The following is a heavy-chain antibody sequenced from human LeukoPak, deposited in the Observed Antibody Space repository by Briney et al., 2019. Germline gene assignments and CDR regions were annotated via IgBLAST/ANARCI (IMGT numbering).Heavy chain of an antibody. D-gene: IGHD3-22*01. CDR1: GGTFSSYA. Sequence: SMKVSCKASGGTFSSYAISWVRQAPGQGLERMGGIIPIFGTANYAQKFQGRVTITADESTSTAYMELSSLRSEDTAVYYCARDSSGTSDSSGYYPNYFDYWGQGTLVTVSS. V-gene: IGHV1-69*13. J-gene: IGHJ4*02. CDR2: IIPIFGTA. CDR3: ARDSSGTSDSSGYYPNYFDY.